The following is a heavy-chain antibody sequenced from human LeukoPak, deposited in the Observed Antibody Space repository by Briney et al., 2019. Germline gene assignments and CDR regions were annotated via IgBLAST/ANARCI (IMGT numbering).Heavy chain of an antibody. CDR3: ARGGAGGPNYYYYYYMDV. CDR2: MNPNSGNT. Sequence: VASVKVSCKASGYTFTSYDINWVRQATGQGLEWMGWMNPNSGNTGYAQKFQGRVTMTRNTSISTAYMELSSLRSEDTAVYYCARGGAGGPNYYYYYYMDVWGKGTTVTISS. J-gene: IGHJ6*03. CDR1: GYTFTSYD. V-gene: IGHV1-8*01. D-gene: IGHD3-10*01.